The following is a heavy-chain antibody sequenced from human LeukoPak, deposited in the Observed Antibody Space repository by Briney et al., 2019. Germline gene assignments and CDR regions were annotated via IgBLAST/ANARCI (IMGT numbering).Heavy chain of an antibody. CDR2: ISSSGSTI. CDR3: AKDEFTYYYDSSGYYKGSFDY. V-gene: IGHV3-48*03. CDR1: GFTFSSYE. D-gene: IGHD3-22*01. J-gene: IGHJ4*02. Sequence: GGSLRLSCAASGFTFSSYEMNWVRQAPGKGLEWVSYISSSGSTIYYADSVKGRFTISRDNAKNSLYLQMNSLRAEDTAVYYCAKDEFTYYYDSSGYYKGSFDYWGQGTLVTVSS.